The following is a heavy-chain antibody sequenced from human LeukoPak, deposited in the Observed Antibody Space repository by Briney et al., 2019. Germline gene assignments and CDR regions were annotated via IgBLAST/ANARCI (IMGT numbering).Heavy chain of an antibody. CDR3: ARGRPYYYDSSGYRLGIYFQH. CDR2: MNPNSGNT. J-gene: IGHJ1*01. Sequence: ASVKVSCKXSGYTFTSYDINWVRQATGQGLEWMGWMNPNSGNTGYSQKFQGRVTMTRNTSISTAYMELSSLRSEDTAVYYCARGRPYYYDSSGYRLGIYFQHWGQGTLVTVSS. CDR1: GYTFTSYD. D-gene: IGHD3-22*01. V-gene: IGHV1-8*01.